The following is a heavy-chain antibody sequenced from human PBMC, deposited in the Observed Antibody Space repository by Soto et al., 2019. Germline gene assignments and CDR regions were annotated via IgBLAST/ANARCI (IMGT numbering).Heavy chain of an antibody. V-gene: IGHV4-30-2*01. D-gene: IGHD2-2*01. Sequence: SETLSLTCAFSGGSISRGGYSWSWIRQPPGKGLEWIGYIYHSGSTYYNPSLKSRVTISVDRSKNQFSLKLSSVTAADTAVYYCARVPDRWGQGTLVTVS. J-gene: IGHJ5*02. CDR2: IYHSGST. CDR3: ARVPDR. CDR1: GGSISRGGYS.